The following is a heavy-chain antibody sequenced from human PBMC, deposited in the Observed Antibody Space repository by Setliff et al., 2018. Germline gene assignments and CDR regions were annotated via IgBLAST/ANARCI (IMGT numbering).Heavy chain of an antibody. J-gene: IGHJ5*01. CDR1: GFTFDDYG. CDR3: ARSPGWIPWFDS. CDR2: LSWRGDYI. V-gene: IGHV3-20*04. Sequence: GESLKISCLASGFTFDDYGMSWVRQAPGKGLEWVSGLSWRGDYIYHADSVKGRFTISRDNAKTSLYLQMDSLRVEDTAVYFCARSPGWIPWFDSWGQGTLVTVSS. D-gene: IGHD5-18*01.